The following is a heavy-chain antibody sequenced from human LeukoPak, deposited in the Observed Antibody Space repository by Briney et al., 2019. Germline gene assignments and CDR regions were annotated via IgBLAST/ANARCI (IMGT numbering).Heavy chain of an antibody. CDR3: AKGSYYDSSGSFYFDY. D-gene: IGHD3-22*01. J-gene: IGHJ4*02. CDR2: ISGSGDNT. CDR1: GVTLSNYA. Sequence: GGSLRLSCVASGVTLSNYAMSWVRQAPGKGLEWVSGISGSGDNTFYADSVKGRFTISRDNSKNTLYVQVNSLGTEDTAAYYCAKGSYYDSSGSFYFDYWGQGTLVTVSS. V-gene: IGHV3-23*01.